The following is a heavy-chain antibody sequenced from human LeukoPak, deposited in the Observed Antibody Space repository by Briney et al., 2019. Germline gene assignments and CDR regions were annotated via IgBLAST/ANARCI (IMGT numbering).Heavy chain of an antibody. V-gene: IGHV4-34*01. J-gene: IGHJ4*02. Sequence: SETLSLTCAVYGGSFSGYYWSWIRQPPGKGLEWIGEINHSGSTNYNPSLKSRVTISVDTSKNQFSLKLSSVTAADTAVYYCARQIITYYYDSRGYFDYWGQGTLVTVSS. CDR2: INHSGST. D-gene: IGHD3-22*01. CDR1: GGSFSGYY. CDR3: ARQIITYYYDSRGYFDY.